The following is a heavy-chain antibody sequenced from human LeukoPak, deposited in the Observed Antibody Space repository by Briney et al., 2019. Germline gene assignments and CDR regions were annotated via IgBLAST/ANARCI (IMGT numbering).Heavy chain of an antibody. D-gene: IGHD2-2*01. J-gene: IGHJ4*02. CDR1: GYSISSDYY. V-gene: IGHV4-38-2*02. Sequence: SETLSLTCTVSGYSISSDYYWGWIRQPPGKGLEWIGSIYHSGSTYYNPSLKSRVTISVDTSKNQFSLKLSSVTAADTALYYCATLPANQLRGFDYWGQGTLVTVSS. CDR3: ATLPANQLRGFDY. CDR2: IYHSGST.